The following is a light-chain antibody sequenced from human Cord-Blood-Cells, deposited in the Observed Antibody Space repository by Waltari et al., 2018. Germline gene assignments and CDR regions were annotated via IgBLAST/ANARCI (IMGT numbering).Light chain of an antibody. J-gene: IGKJ4*01. CDR1: HDISNY. CDR3: QQYDNLPLT. V-gene: IGKV1-33*01. CDR2: DAS. Sequence: DIQMTQSPSSLSASVGDRVTITCQASHDISNYLNWYQQEPGKAPKLLIYDASNLETGCPSRFSGSGSGTDFTFTISRLQPEDIATYYCQQYDNLPLTFGGGTKVEIK.